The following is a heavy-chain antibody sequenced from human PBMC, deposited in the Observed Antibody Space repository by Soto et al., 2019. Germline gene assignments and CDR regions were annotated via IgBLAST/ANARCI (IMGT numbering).Heavy chain of an antibody. CDR1: GFTFSAYA. J-gene: IGHJ4*02. Sequence: VQLVESGGGVVRPGRPRRLSCAASGFTFSAYAMHWFRQAPGKGLEGVAVVSHDGRNTHNPDSVKGRLTISRDSSKNTVSLEMTSLRAEDTAVYYCAKGGRQWLVTSDFNYWGQGALVTVSS. V-gene: IGHV3-30*18. CDR3: AKGGRQWLVTSDFNY. CDR2: VSHDGRNT. D-gene: IGHD6-19*01.